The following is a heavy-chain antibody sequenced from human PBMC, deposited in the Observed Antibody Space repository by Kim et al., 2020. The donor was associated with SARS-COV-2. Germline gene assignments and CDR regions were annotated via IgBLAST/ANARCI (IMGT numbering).Heavy chain of an antibody. Sequence: GGSLRLSCAASGFTFSDYAIYWVRQAPGKGLEWVAVISYHGDNNNSADSVKGRFTISRDNSKNTLYLQLSSLRPEDTAVYYCARARCSGGSGQRNSVDIWGPGTVVTLSS. CDR3: ARARCSGGSGQRNSVDI. CDR1: GFTFSDYA. CDR2: ISYHGDNN. D-gene: IGHD2-15*01. V-gene: IGHV3-30-3*01. J-gene: IGHJ3*02.